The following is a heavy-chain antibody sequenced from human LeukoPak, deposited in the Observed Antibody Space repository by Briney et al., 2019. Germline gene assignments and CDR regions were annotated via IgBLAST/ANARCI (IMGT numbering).Heavy chain of an antibody. V-gene: IGHV1-18*01. CDR2: FSAYNGNT. CDR1: GYTFTSYD. J-gene: IGHJ6*02. D-gene: IGHD3-10*01. Sequence: ASVKVSCKASGYTFTSYDISWVRQAPGQGLEWMGWFSAYNGNTNFAQKLQGRVTMTTDTSTSTAYMELRSLRSDDTAVYYCARVSLWFGELSGMDVWGQGTTVTVS. CDR3: ARVSLWFGELSGMDV.